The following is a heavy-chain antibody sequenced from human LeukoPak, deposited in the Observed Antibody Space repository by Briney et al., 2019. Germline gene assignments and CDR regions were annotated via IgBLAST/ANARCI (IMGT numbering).Heavy chain of an antibody. CDR2: INPSGGST. Sequence: ASVKVSCKASGYTFTSYGISWVRQAPGQGLEWMGIINPSGGSTSYAQKFQGRVTMTRDTSTSTVYMELSSLRSEDTAVYYCARDQGYCSSTSCGGYFDYWGQGTLVTVSS. J-gene: IGHJ4*02. V-gene: IGHV1-46*01. D-gene: IGHD2-2*01. CDR1: GYTFTSYG. CDR3: ARDQGYCSSTSCGGYFDY.